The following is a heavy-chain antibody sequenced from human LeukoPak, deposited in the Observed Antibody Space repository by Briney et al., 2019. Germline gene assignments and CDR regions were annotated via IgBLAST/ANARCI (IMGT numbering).Heavy chain of an antibody. CDR1: GYTFTSYD. CDR2: MNPNGGNT. CDR3: ARGAEDTAMARY. Sequence: RASVKVSCKASGYTFTSYDINWVRQATGQGLEWMGWMNPNGGNTGYAQKFQGRVTITRNTSISTAYMELSSLRSEDTAVYYCARGAEDTAMARYWGQGTLVTVSS. D-gene: IGHD5-18*01. V-gene: IGHV1-8*03. J-gene: IGHJ4*02.